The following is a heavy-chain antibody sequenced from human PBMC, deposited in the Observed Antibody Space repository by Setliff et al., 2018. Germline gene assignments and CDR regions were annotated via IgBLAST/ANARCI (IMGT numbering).Heavy chain of an antibody. CDR1: GFTFSHFA. CDR2: IGAGGDYT. J-gene: IGHJ5*01. Sequence: GGSLRLSCAASGFTFSHFAVTWVRQSPGRGLEWVASIGAGGDYTKYDDSVRGRFTISRDNSKNTIYLQMNSLRAEDTAKYYCAKDPNGDFVGAFDSWGRGTLVTVSS. D-gene: IGHD2-21*02. V-gene: IGHV3-23*01. CDR3: AKDPNGDFVGAFDS.